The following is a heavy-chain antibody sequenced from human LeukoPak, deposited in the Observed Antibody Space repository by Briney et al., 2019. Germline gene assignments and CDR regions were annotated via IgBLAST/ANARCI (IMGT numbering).Heavy chain of an antibody. CDR1: GFTFSSYS. CDR3: ARGDQAGPGH. J-gene: IGHJ4*02. CDR2: ISSSSSYI. Sequence: EPGGSLRLSCAASGFTFSSYSMNWVPQAPGKGREGVSSISSSSSYIYYADSVKGRFTSSRDNAKNSLYLQMNSLRAEDTAVYYCARGDQAGPGHWGQGTLVTVSS. V-gene: IGHV3-21*01. D-gene: IGHD3-16*01.